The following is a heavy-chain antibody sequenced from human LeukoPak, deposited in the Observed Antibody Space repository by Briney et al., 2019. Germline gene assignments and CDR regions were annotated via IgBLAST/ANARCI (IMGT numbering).Heavy chain of an antibody. CDR3: ARPDYDDDDSPGRHD. D-gene: IGHD4-17*01. Sequence: GASVKVSCKASGYTFTSYGISWVRQAPGQGLEWMGWISAYNVNTNYAEKFQGRVTMTTDTSTTTAYMELNRLTSDDTAVYYCARPDYDDDDSPGRHDWGQGTQATVSS. CDR1: GYTFTSYG. V-gene: IGHV1-18*01. J-gene: IGHJ4*02. CDR2: ISAYNVNT.